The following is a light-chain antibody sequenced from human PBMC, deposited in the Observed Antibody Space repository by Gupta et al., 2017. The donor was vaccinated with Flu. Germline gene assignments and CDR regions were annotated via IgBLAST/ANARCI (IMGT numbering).Light chain of an antibody. CDR3: AAWDDSLSGRVV. Sequence: QSVLTQPPSASWTPGQRVTISCSGSSSNIGNNYVDWYQQLPGTAPKPLIYSNNQRPSGVPDRFSGSVSGTSASLAISGLRSEDEADYYCAAWDDSLSGRVVFGGGTKLTVL. CDR1: SSNIGNNY. V-gene: IGLV1-47*01. J-gene: IGLJ2*01. CDR2: SNN.